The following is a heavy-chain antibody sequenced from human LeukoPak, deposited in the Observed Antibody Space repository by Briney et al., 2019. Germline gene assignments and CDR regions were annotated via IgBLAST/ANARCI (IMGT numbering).Heavy chain of an antibody. CDR3: ARAHLSSSSTDYMDV. D-gene: IGHD6-6*01. CDR1: GYTFTSYD. V-gene: IGHV1-8*01. J-gene: IGHJ6*03. CDR2: MNPNSANT. Sequence: ASVKVSCKASGYTFTSYDINWVRQATGQGLEWMGWMNPNSANTGYAQKFQGRVTMTRNTSISTAYMGLSSLRSEDTAVYYCARAHLSSSSTDYMDVWGKGTTVTVSS.